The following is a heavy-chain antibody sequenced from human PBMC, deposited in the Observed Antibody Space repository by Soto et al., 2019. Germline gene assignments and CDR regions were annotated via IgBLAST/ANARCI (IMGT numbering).Heavy chain of an antibody. CDR3: VRDQQWLLPVPLNFDY. CDR1: GFTFSDYG. D-gene: IGHD6-19*01. J-gene: IGHJ4*02. CDR2: ISAFNGET. Sequence: AAVKVSCKASGFTFSDYGFSWVRQAPGRGLEWMGWISAFNGETNYTQKSEGRVAMTTDAATTTAYMELRSLTVDDTAVYYCVRDQQWLLPVPLNFDYWGQGTVVTVSS. V-gene: IGHV1-18*01.